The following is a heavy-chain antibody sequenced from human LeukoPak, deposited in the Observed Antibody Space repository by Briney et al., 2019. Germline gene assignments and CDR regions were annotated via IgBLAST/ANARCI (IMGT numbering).Heavy chain of an antibody. Sequence: SQTLSLTCTVSGGSISSGSYYWSWIRQHPGKGLEWIGYTYYSGSTYYNPSLKSRVTISVDTSKNQFSLKLSSVTAADTAVYYCARGGNYGDYTPSFDYWGQGTLVTVSS. CDR1: GGSISSGSYY. CDR2: TYYSGST. J-gene: IGHJ4*02. V-gene: IGHV4-31*03. CDR3: ARGGNYGDYTPSFDY. D-gene: IGHD4-17*01.